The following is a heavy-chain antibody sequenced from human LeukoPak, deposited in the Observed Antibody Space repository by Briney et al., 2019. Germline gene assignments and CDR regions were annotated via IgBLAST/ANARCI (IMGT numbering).Heavy chain of an antibody. J-gene: IGHJ4*02. V-gene: IGHV4-4*07. CDR2: IYTSGST. CDR3: ASESTVTSACY. Sequence: SETLSLTCTVSGGSISIYYWSWIRQPAGKGLEWIGRIYTSGSTNYNPSLKSRVTISVDKSKNQFSLKLSSVTAAHTAVYYCASESTVTSACYWGQGTLVTVSS. D-gene: IGHD4-17*01. CDR1: GGSISIYY.